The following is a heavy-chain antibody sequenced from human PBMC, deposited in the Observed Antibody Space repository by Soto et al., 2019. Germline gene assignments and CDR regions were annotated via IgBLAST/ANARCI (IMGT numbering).Heavy chain of an antibody. D-gene: IGHD6-19*01. J-gene: IGHJ4*02. Sequence: GGSLRLSCAASGFTFSSYAMSWVRQAPWKGLEWVSAISGSGVSTYYADSVKGRFTISRDNAKNSLYLQMKSLRPEDTALYYCAKDFNPYKGVAGVDYWGQGTLVTVSS. CDR2: ISGSGVST. CDR3: AKDFNPYKGVAGVDY. CDR1: GFTFSSYA. V-gene: IGHV3-23*01.